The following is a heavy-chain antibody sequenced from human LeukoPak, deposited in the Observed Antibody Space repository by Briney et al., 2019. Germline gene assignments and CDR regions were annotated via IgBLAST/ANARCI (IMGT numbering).Heavy chain of an antibody. Sequence: SETLSLTCTVSSGSISTSNYYWGWVRQPPGKALEWIGNIFYSGSTYYSPSLKSRVTISLDTSRNQFSLKLNSVTAADTAVYYCARAGGGLLSPNYYFDYWGQGTLVTVSS. J-gene: IGHJ4*02. CDR1: SGSISTSNYY. CDR2: IFYSGST. D-gene: IGHD3-16*01. CDR3: ARAGGGLLSPNYYFDY. V-gene: IGHV4-39*07.